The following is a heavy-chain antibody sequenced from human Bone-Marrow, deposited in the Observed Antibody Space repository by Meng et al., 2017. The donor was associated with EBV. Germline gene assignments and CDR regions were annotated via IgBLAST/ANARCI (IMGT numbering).Heavy chain of an antibody. J-gene: IGHJ4*02. CDR1: GGSISNSNW. CDR2: IYHSGST. V-gene: IGHV4-4*02. CDR3: ARDLANDYGDYYFDY. Sequence: QGERQAWGPGLVKPSGTLSLTCAFPGGSISNSNWWSWVRQPPGKGLEWIGEIYHSGSTNYNPSLKSRVTISVDKSKNQFSLKLSSVTAADTAVYYCARDLANDYGDYYFDYWGQGSLVTVSS. D-gene: IGHD4-17*01.